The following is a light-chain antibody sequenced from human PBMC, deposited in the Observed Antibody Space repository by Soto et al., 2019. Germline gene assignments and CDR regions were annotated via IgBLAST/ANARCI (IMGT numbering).Light chain of an antibody. V-gene: IGLV2-14*03. CDR3: CSYTTTSTFV. CDR1: SSDVGGYDY. J-gene: IGLJ2*01. CDR2: EVF. Sequence: ALTQPASVSGSPGQSITISCTGTSSDVGGYDYVSWYQQHPGKVPKLMIYEVFRRPSGISDRFSGSKSGNTASLTISGLQAEDEADYYCCSYTTTSTFVFGGGTKVTVL.